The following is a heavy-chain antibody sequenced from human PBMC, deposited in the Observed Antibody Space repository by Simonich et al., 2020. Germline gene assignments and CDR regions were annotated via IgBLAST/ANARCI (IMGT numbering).Heavy chain of an antibody. CDR3: ARPLGIVWAFDI. D-gene: IGHD3-16*01. CDR1: GGSFSGYY. Sequence: QVQLQQWGAGLLKPSETLSLTCAVYGGSFSGYYWSWIRQPPGKGLEWIWEINHSGTTNYNPSLKNRVTISVDTSKNQFSLKLSSVTAADTAVYYCARPLGIVWAFDIWGQGTMVTVSS. V-gene: IGHV4-34*01. CDR2: INHSGTT. J-gene: IGHJ3*02.